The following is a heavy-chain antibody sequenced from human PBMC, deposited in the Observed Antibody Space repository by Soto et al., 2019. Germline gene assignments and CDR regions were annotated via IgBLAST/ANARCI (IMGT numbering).Heavy chain of an antibody. CDR3: AGGVEYSSSFLYYYYYGMDV. J-gene: IGHJ6*02. V-gene: IGHV3-74*01. CDR2: INSDGSST. D-gene: IGHD6-6*01. Sequence: EVQLVESGGGLVQPGGSLRLSCAASGFTFSSYWMHWVRQAPGKGLVWVSRINSDGSSTSYADSVKGRFTISRDNAKNTLYLQMNSLTAEDTAVYYCAGGVEYSSSFLYYYYYGMDVWGQGTTVTVSS. CDR1: GFTFSSYW.